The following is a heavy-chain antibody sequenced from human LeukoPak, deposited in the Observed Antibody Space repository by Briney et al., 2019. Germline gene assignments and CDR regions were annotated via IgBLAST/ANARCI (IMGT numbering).Heavy chain of an antibody. CDR2: INPNSGGT. V-gene: IGHV1-2*02. CDR3: AREKRVAGSRGGFNP. CDR1: GYTFTGYY. Sequence: ASVKVSCKASGYTFTGYYMHWVRQAPGQGLEWMGWINPNSGGTNYAQKFQGRVTMTRDTSISTAYMELSRLRSDDTAVYYCAREKRVAGSRGGFNPWGQGTLVTVSS. J-gene: IGHJ5*02. D-gene: IGHD6-19*01.